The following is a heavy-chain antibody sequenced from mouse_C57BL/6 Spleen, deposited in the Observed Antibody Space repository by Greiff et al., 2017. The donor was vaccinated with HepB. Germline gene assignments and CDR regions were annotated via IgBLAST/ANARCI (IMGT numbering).Heavy chain of an antibody. CDR1: GFTFSNYW. D-gene: IGHD4-1*01. V-gene: IGHV6-3*01. CDR2: IRLKSDNYAT. J-gene: IGHJ4*01. Sequence: EVKVVKSGGGLVQPGGSMKLSCVASGFTFSNYWMNWVRQSPEKGLEWVAQIRLKSDNYATHYAESVKGRFTISRDDSKSSVYLQMNNLRAEDTGIYYCSKLGRGAMDYWGQGTSVTVSS. CDR3: SKLGRGAMDY.